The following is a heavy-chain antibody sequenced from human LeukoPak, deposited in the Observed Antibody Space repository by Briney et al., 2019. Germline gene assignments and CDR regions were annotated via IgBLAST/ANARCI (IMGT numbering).Heavy chain of an antibody. J-gene: IGHJ4*02. V-gene: IGHV3-23*01. D-gene: IGHD5-18*01. Sequence: GGSLRLSCAASGFTFSDYAMSWVRQTPGKGLEWVSSISAGGGSIFYADSVKGRVTISRDNSKKKLYLQMNSLRAEDTAVYYCAKDEYSYGPIDYWGQGTLVTVSS. CDR1: GFTFSDYA. CDR2: ISAGGGSI. CDR3: AKDEYSYGPIDY.